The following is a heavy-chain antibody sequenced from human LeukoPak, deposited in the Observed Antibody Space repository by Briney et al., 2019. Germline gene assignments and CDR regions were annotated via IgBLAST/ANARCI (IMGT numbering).Heavy chain of an antibody. Sequence: EASVKVSCKASGYTFTGYYMHWVRQAPGQGLEWMGWINPNSGGTNYAQKFQGRVTMTRDTSISTAYMELSRLRSDDTAVYYCAREVSEGYCSGGSCIYFDYWGQGTLVTVSS. D-gene: IGHD2-15*01. J-gene: IGHJ4*02. CDR1: GYTFTGYY. V-gene: IGHV1-2*02. CDR2: INPNSGGT. CDR3: AREVSEGYCSGGSCIYFDY.